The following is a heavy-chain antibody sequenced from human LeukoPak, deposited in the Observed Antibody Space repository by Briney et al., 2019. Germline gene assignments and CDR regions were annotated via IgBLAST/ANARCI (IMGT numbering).Heavy chain of an antibody. CDR2: ISAYNGNT. J-gene: IGHJ4*02. Sequence: ASVKVSCKASGYTFTSYGISWVRQAPGQGLEWMGWISAYNGNTNYAQKFQGRVAMTMDTSIRTAYMELSSLRSEDTAVYYCARTPPHWGADYWGQGTLVTVSS. CDR3: ARTPPHWGADY. D-gene: IGHD7-27*01. V-gene: IGHV1-18*01. CDR1: GYTFTSYG.